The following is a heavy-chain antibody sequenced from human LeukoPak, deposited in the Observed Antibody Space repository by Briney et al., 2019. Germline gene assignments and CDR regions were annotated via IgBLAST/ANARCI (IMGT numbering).Heavy chain of an antibody. CDR3: ARGKQELDTKFYYYYMDV. CDR2: ISSSGSTI. D-gene: IGHD5-18*01. CDR1: GFTFSDYY. J-gene: IGHJ6*03. Sequence: PGGSLRLSCAASGFTFSDYYMSSLPDAPGKGLEWVSYISSSGSTIYYADSVKGRLPIHRDHAKNSLYLRMNRLRAEDTAVYYCARGKQELDTKFYYYYMDVWGKGATVTVSS. V-gene: IGHV3-11*04.